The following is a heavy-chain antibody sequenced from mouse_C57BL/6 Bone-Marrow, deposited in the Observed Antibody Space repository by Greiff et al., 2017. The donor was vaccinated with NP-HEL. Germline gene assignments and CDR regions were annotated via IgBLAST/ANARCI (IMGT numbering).Heavy chain of an antibody. CDR2: IDPSDSYT. V-gene: IGHV1-59*01. Sequence: QVQLQRPGAELVRPGTSVKLSCKASGYTFTSYWMHWVKQRPGQGLEWIGVIDPSDSYTNYNQKFKGKATLTVDTSSSTAYMQLSSLTSEDSAVYYCAREKGYDGYSAWFAYWGQGTLVTVSA. CDR1: GYTFTSYW. D-gene: IGHD2-3*01. CDR3: AREKGYDGYSAWFAY. J-gene: IGHJ3*01.